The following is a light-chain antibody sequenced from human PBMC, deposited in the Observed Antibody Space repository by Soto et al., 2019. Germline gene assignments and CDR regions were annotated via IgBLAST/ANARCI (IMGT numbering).Light chain of an antibody. J-gene: IGKJ2*01. CDR1: QSVSSSY. Sequence: EIVLTQSPGTLSLSPGERATISCWASQSVSSSYLAWYLQKPGQAPRLLIYGASSRATGIPDRFSGSGSGTDFTLTISRLEPEDFAVYYCQQYGSSPYTFGQGTKLEIK. V-gene: IGKV3-20*01. CDR3: QQYGSSPYT. CDR2: GAS.